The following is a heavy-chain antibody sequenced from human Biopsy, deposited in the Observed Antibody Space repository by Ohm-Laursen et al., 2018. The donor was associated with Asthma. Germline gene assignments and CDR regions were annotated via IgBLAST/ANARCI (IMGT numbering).Heavy chain of an antibody. CDR3: ASDFPKDYVRYNFQF. Sequence: SVKVSCKISGYSLTDLSMHWVRQAPGQGLEWMGGHDHEEGGTVNARRFQGRVTMTEDTSTDTAYMELSSLSSDDTAAYYCASDFPKDYVRYNFQFWGQGTLVTISS. CDR1: GYSLTDLS. V-gene: IGHV1-24*01. J-gene: IGHJ4*02. CDR2: HDHEEGGT. D-gene: IGHD4-17*01.